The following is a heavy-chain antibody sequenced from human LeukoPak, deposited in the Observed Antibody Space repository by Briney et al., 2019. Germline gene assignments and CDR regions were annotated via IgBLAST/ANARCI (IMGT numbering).Heavy chain of an antibody. D-gene: IGHD1-26*01. CDR3: ARGGNYWPQWWFDP. J-gene: IGHJ5*02. V-gene: IGHV4-59*01. CDR2: IYYTGST. CDR1: GGSISTYY. Sequence: SETLSLTCTVSGGSISTYYWSWTRQPPGKGLEWIGYIYYTGSTSYNPSLKSRVTMSLDASKNQFSLELNSVTPADTAVYYCARGGNYWPQWWFDPWGRGTLVSVSS.